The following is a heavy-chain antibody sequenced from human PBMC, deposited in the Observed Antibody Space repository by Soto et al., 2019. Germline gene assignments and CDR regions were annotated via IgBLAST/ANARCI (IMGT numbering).Heavy chain of an antibody. J-gene: IGHJ3*01. CDR2: ISDGGGGT. CDR1: GFTFSDYA. V-gene: IGHV3-23*01. D-gene: IGHD3-10*01. CDR3: AKDGLRRDAFDV. Sequence: EVQLLESGGGLVQPGGSLILSCAASGFTFSDYAMSWVRQAPGKGLEWVSAISDGGGGTFYADSVKGRFTISRDNSKNVLYIQMKRLRAEDTAFYYCAKDGLRRDAFDVWGQGTMVTVSS.